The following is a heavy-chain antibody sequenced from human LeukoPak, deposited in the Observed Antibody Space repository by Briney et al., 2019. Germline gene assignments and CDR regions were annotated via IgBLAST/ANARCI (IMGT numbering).Heavy chain of an antibody. CDR3: ARGNRPYGEHEAFDI. V-gene: IGHV3-21*01. J-gene: IGHJ3*02. Sequence: AGGSLRLSCAASGFTFSSYSMNWVRQAPGKGLEWVSSISSSSSYIYYADSVKGRFTISRDNAKNSLYLQMNSLRAEDTAVYYCARGNRPYGEHEAFDIWGHGTTVTVSP. CDR1: GFTFSSYS. CDR2: ISSSSSYI. D-gene: IGHD3-10*01.